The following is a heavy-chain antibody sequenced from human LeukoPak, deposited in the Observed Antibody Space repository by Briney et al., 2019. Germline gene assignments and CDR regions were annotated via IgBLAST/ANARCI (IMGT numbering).Heavy chain of an antibody. CDR3: ARGGWHDILTGYYSGFDY. D-gene: IGHD3-9*01. J-gene: IGHJ4*02. V-gene: IGHV4-59*01. CDR2: IYYSGST. CDR1: GGSITRSY. Sequence: SETLSLTCTVSGGSITRSYWSWIRQSPGKGLEWIGYIYYSGSTNYNPSLKSRVTISVDTSKNQFSLKLSSVTAADTAVYYCARGGWHDILTGYYSGFDYWGQGTLVTVSS.